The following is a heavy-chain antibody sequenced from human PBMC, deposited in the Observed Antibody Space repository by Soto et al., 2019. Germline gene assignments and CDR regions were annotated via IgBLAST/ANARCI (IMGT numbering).Heavy chain of an antibody. CDR3: ARSGHLFDY. V-gene: IGHV4-34*01. CDR1: GGPFSDYY. Sequence: QVQLQQWGAGLLKPSETLSLTCAVYGGPFSDYYWSWIRQPPEKGLEWIGEINHSGSTNYNPSLRRRVSISVDTPKNQFFLKLSSVTAADTAVYYCARSGHLFDYWGQGISVTVSS. J-gene: IGHJ4*02. CDR2: INHSGST. D-gene: IGHD3-10*01.